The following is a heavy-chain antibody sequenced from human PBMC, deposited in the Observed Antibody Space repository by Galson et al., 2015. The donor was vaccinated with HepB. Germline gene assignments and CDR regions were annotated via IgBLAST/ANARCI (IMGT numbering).Heavy chain of an antibody. J-gene: IGHJ4*02. CDR2: INADGRTT. CDR3: ARAPQYEYYFDY. V-gene: IGHV3-74*01. CDR1: GFTFRTYW. D-gene: IGHD2/OR15-2a*01. Sequence: SLRLSCAASGFTFRTYWMHWARQAPGRGLVWVSRINADGRTTFYADSVKGRFTISRDNAKNTLYLQMNSLRAEDTAVYYCARAPQYEYYFDYWGQGTLVTVSS.